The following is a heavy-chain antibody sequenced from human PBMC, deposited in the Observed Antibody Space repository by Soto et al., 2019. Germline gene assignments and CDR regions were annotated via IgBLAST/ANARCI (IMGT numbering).Heavy chain of an antibody. CDR3: AKGPYYDFWSGYYPRHYYYGMDV. J-gene: IGHJ6*02. Sequence: PGGSLRLSCAASGFTFSSYAMSWVRQAPGKGLEWVSAISGSGGSTYYADSVKGRFTISRDNSKNTLYLQMNSLRAEDTAVYYCAKGPYYDFWSGYYPRHYYYGMDVWGQGTTVTVSS. V-gene: IGHV3-23*01. CDR2: ISGSGGST. CDR1: GFTFSSYA. D-gene: IGHD3-3*01.